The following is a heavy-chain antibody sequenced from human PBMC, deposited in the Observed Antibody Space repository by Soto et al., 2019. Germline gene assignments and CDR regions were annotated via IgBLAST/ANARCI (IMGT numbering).Heavy chain of an antibody. J-gene: IGHJ3*02. CDR1: GFTFSSYA. CDR2: ISGSGGST. D-gene: IGHD3-9*01. CDR3: AKDQRINPIFWTAGAFDI. Sequence: GGSLRLSCAASGFTFSSYAMSWVRQAPGKGLEWVSAISGSGGSTYYADSVKGRFTISRDNSKNTLYLQMNSLRAEDTAVYYCAKDQRINPIFWTAGAFDIWGQGTMVTVSS. V-gene: IGHV3-23*01.